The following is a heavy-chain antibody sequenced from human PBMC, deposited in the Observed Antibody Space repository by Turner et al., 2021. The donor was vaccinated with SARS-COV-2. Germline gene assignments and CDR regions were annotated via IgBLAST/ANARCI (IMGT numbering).Heavy chain of an antibody. CDR1: GGTFSNYA. V-gene: IGHV1-69*06. Sequence: QVQLVQSGAEVKKPGSSVKVSCKASGGTFSNYAINWVRQAPGQGLEWRGGIIPIFGTANYAKKFQGRVTITADKSTSTAYMELSSLRSEDTAVYYCASTYYDILTGYLAYWGQGTLVTVSS. J-gene: IGHJ4*02. CDR2: IIPIFGTA. D-gene: IGHD3-9*01. CDR3: ASTYYDILTGYLAY.